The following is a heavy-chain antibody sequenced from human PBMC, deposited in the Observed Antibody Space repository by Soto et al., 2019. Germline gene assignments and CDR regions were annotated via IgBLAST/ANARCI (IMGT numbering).Heavy chain of an antibody. Sequence: GGSLRLSFAASGFTFSSYSMNWVRQAPGKGLEWVSSISSSSSYIYYADSVKGRFTISRDNAKNSLYLQMNSLRAEDTAVYYCARDSHKYYYDSSGHDAFDIWGQGTMVTVSS. V-gene: IGHV3-21*01. D-gene: IGHD3-22*01. CDR2: ISSSSSYI. CDR3: ARDSHKYYYDSSGHDAFDI. J-gene: IGHJ3*02. CDR1: GFTFSSYS.